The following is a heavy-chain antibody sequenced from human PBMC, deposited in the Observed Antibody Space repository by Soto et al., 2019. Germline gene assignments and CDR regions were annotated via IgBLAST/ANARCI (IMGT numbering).Heavy chain of an antibody. CDR1: GYTFTIYY. J-gene: IGHJ6*02. Sequence: GASGNVPCKASGYTFTIYYMHWVRQAPGQGLEWMGIINPSGGSTSYAQKFQGRVTMTRDTSTSTVYMELSSLRSEDTAVYYCARVDGMDVWGQGTTVTVSS. CDR2: INPSGGST. V-gene: IGHV1-46*01. CDR3: ARVDGMDV.